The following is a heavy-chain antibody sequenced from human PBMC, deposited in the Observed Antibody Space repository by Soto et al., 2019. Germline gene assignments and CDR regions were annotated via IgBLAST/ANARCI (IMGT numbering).Heavy chain of an antibody. CDR1: GFTFSSYG. Sequence: GGSLRLSRAASGFTFSSYGMHWVRQAPGKGLEWVAVISYDGSNKYYADSVKGRFTISRDNSKNTLYLQMNSLRAEDTAVYYCAKEYSVVGATLSYWGQGTLVTVSS. CDR3: AKEYSVVGATLSY. CDR2: ISYDGSNK. V-gene: IGHV3-30*18. D-gene: IGHD1-26*01. J-gene: IGHJ4*02.